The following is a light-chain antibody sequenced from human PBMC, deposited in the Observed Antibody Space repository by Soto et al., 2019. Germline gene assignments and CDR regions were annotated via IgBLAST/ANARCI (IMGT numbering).Light chain of an antibody. Sequence: QSALTQPASVSGSPGQSITISCTGTSSDIGSYNYVSWYHQHPGQAPKLMIYDVTNRPSGVSNRFSGSKSGNTASLTISGLQAEDEADYYCSSPRSSSFYVFGTGTKLTVL. J-gene: IGLJ1*01. CDR2: DVT. CDR3: SSPRSSSFYV. V-gene: IGLV2-14*03. CDR1: SSDIGSYNY.